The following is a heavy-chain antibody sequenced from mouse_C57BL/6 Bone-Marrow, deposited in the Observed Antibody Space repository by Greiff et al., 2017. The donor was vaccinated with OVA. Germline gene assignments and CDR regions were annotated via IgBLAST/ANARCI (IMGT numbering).Heavy chain of an antibody. CDR3: ARLTGTIFAY. V-gene: IGHV1-19*01. CDR2: INPYNGGT. Sequence: VHVKQSGPVLVKPGASVKMSCKASGYTFTDYYMNWVKQSHGKSLEWIGVINPYNGGTSYNQKFKGKATLTVDKSSSTAYMELNSLTSEDSAVYYCARLTGTIFAYWGQGTLVTVSA. J-gene: IGHJ3*01. D-gene: IGHD4-1*01. CDR1: GYTFTDYY.